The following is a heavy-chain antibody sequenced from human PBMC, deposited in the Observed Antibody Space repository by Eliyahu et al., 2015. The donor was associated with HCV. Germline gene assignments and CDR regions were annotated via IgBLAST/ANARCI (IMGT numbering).Heavy chain of an antibody. CDR3: ASGGGGIAVAGTGGWFDP. Sequence: QVQLQESGPRLVKPSETLSLTCTVSGXSITXYYWSWIRRPPGKRLEWIGYIHYSGSTNYNPSLKSRVTISVDTSKNQFSLNLTSVTAADTAVYYCASGGGGIAVAGTGGWFDPWGQGTLVTVSS. V-gene: IGHV4-59*01. CDR1: GXSITXYY. CDR2: IHYSGST. J-gene: IGHJ5*02. D-gene: IGHD6-19*01.